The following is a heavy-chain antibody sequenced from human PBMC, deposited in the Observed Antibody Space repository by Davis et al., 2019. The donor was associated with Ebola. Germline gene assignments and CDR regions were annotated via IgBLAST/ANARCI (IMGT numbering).Heavy chain of an antibody. V-gene: IGHV3-23*01. J-gene: IGHJ5*01. CDR1: GFIFHDYA. CDR2: VSGSGDDT. Sequence: PGGSLRLSCAASGFIFHDYAFSWVRQRPGKGLEWVSFVSGSGDDTKYADSVKVRFTVSRDNSKNTLYLQMDSLRAEDTAVYYCAKDQNRGIVSATELDSWGQGTLVTVSS. D-gene: IGHD1-26*01. CDR3: AKDQNRGIVSATELDS.